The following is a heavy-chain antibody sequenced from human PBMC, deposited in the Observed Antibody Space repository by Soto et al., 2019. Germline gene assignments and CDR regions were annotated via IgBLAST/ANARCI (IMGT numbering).Heavy chain of an antibody. D-gene: IGHD2-15*01. Sequence: XESLRLSCAASGFIFSTYNMDWVRQAPGKGPEWIAYISTTSFTIYYADSVKGRFTISRDNDRNSLYLEMNSLRDEDTAVYYCARDRCYDGTCYSASDSWGQGTLVTVSS. CDR3: ARDRCYDGTCYSASDS. J-gene: IGHJ5*01. CDR2: ISTTSFTI. CDR1: GFIFSTYN. V-gene: IGHV3-48*02.